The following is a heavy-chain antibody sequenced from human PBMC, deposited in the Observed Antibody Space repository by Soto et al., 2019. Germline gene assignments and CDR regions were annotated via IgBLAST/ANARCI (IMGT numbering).Heavy chain of an antibody. Sequence: SSETLSLTCTVSGGSISNGGYYWSWIRQHPGKGLEWIGYIYYSGSTYYNPSLKSRVTISVDTSKNQFSLKLSSVTAADTAVYYCARGRYCSSTSCPRPTNYYYYYMDVWGKGTTVTVSS. CDR2: IYYSGST. V-gene: IGHV4-31*03. CDR1: GGSISNGGYY. J-gene: IGHJ6*03. CDR3: ARGRYCSSTSCPRPTNYYYYYMDV. D-gene: IGHD2-2*01.